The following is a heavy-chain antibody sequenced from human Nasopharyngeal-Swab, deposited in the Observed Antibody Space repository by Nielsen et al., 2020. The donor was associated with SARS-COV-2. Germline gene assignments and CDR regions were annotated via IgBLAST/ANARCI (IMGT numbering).Heavy chain of an antibody. Sequence: WIRQPSGKGLEWVSSISSSSSYIYYADSVKGRFTISRDNAKNSLYLQMNSLRAEDTAVYYCARWSDYYYYYGMDVWGQGTTVTVSS. V-gene: IGHV3-21*01. CDR2: ISSSSSYI. CDR3: ARWSDYYYYYGMDV. J-gene: IGHJ6*02.